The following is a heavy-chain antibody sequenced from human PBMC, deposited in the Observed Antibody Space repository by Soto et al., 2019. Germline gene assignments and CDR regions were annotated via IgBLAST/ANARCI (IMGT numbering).Heavy chain of an antibody. J-gene: IGHJ4*01. CDR3: ARGETVTQYDY. CDR1: GVSVNSGIFY. CDR2: GSYIGTT. D-gene: IGHD4-17*01. Sequence: SETLSLTCTVSGVSVNSGIFYWAWIRQPPGKGLEWIGFGSYIGTTNYKPSLKSRVTISVDTSRSQISLKVTSLTAADTAVYYCARGETVTQYDYWGPGNLVTVXS. V-gene: IGHV4-61*01.